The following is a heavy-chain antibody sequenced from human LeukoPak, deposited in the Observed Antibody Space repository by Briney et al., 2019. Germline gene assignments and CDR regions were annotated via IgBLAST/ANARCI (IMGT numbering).Heavy chain of an antibody. Sequence: GGSLRLSCAASGFTFSSYWMSWVRQAPGKGLEWVANIKQDGSEKYYVDSVKGRFTISRDNAKNSLYLQMNSLRAEDTAVYYCARELLYCSSTSCPFDYWGQGTLVTVSS. D-gene: IGHD2-2*01. V-gene: IGHV3-7*01. CDR2: IKQDGSEK. CDR3: ARELLYCSSTSCPFDY. J-gene: IGHJ4*02. CDR1: GFTFSSYW.